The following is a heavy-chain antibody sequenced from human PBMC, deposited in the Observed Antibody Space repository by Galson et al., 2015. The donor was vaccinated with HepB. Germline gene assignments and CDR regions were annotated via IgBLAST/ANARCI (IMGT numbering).Heavy chain of an antibody. V-gene: IGHV3-48*01. J-gene: IGHJ4*02. Sequence: SLRLSCAASGFTFSPYDMNWVRQAPGKGLEWISFISSSSRTIYYADSVRGRFTISRDNAKNSLYLQMNSLRAEDTAVYHCARRIDSWGQGTLVTVSS. CDR3: ARRIDS. CDR2: ISSSSRTI. CDR1: GFTFSPYD.